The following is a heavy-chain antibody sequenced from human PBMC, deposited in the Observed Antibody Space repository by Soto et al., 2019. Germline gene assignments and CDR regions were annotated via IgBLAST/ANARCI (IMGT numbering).Heavy chain of an antibody. CDR1: GGSISTNNW. V-gene: IGHV4-4*02. CDR2: IHPRGST. D-gene: IGHD2-15*01. J-gene: IGHJ4*02. Sequence: SETLSLTCAVSGGSISTNNWWSWVRRPPGKGLEWIGEIHPRGSTNYNPSLRSRVTMSLDKSKDQFSLRLNSVTAADTAVYYCARLGYCSAGTCYNFEHWGQGTLVTVSS. CDR3: ARLGYCSAGTCYNFEH.